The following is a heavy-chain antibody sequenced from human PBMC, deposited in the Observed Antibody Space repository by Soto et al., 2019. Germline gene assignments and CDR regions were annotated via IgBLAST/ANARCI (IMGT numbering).Heavy chain of an antibody. D-gene: IGHD6-13*01. CDR2: ISYDGSNK. CDR1: GFTFSSYG. CDR3: AKGIMAAAGPYYYYGMDV. V-gene: IGHV3-30*18. Sequence: GGSLRLSCAASGFTFSSYGMHWVRQAPDKGLEWVAVISYDGSNKYYADSVKGRFTISRDNSKNTLYLQMNSLRAEDTAVYYCAKGIMAAAGPYYYYGMDVWGQGTTVTVSS. J-gene: IGHJ6*02.